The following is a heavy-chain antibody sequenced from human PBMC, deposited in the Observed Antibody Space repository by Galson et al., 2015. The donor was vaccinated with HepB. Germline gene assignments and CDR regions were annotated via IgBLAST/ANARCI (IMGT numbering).Heavy chain of an antibody. V-gene: IGHV3-21*01. D-gene: IGHD6-13*01. J-gene: IGHJ3*02. CDR1: GFTFSSYS. Sequence: SLRLSCAASGFTFSSYSMNWVRQAPGKGLEWVSSISSSSSYIYYADSVKGRFTISRDNAKNSLYLQMNSLRAEDTAVYYCARDRLAAAGTGAFDIWGQGTMVTVSS. CDR3: ARDRLAAAGTGAFDI. CDR2: ISSSSSYI.